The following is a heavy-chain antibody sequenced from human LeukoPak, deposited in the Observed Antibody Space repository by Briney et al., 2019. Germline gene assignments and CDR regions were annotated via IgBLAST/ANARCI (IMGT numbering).Heavy chain of an antibody. CDR2: IDPSDSYT. J-gene: IGHJ4*02. CDR3: ARPDILTGYPPDY. V-gene: IGHV5-10-1*01. D-gene: IGHD3-9*01. Sequence: GESLKISCQGSGYSFTSYWISWVRQMPGKGLEWMGRIDPSDSYTNYSPSFQGHVTISADKSISTAYLQWSSLKASDTAMYYCARPDILTGYPPDYWGQGTLVTVSS. CDR1: GYSFTSYW.